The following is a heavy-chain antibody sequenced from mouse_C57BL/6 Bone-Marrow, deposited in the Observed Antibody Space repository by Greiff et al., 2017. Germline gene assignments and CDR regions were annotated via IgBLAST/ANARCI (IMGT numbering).Heavy chain of an antibody. Sequence: VQLQQPGAELVMPGASVKLSCKASGYTFTSYWMHWVKQRPGQGLEWIGEIDPSDSYTNYNQKFKSKATLTVDKSSSTAYMQLSSLTSEDSAVYYCARNYSNYFYAMDYWGQGTSVTVSS. CDR1: GYTFTSYW. CDR3: ARNYSNYFYAMDY. J-gene: IGHJ4*01. V-gene: IGHV1-69*01. D-gene: IGHD2-5*01. CDR2: IDPSDSYT.